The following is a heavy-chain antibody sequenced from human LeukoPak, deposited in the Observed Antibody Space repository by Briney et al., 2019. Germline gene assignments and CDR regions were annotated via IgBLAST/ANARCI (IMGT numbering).Heavy chain of an antibody. CDR3: ARGGAAAGIDAFDI. Sequence: GGSLRLSCAASGFTFSDYYMNWIRQAPGKGLEWLSSISSSSTYTHYADSMKGRFTISRDNAKNSLYLQMNGLRAEDTAVYYCARGGAAAGIDAFDIWGQGTMVTVSS. V-gene: IGHV3-11*06. CDR1: GFTFSDYY. J-gene: IGHJ3*02. CDR2: ISSSSTYT. D-gene: IGHD6-13*01.